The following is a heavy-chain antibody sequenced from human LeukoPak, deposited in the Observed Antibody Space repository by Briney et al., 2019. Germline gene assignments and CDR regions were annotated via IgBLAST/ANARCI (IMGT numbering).Heavy chain of an antibody. V-gene: IGHV3-7*01. CDR2: IKQDGSEK. CDR1: GFTFSSYW. J-gene: IGHJ1*01. CDR3: ARDAQPQYSSGSLYAEYFQH. Sequence: GGSLRLSCAASGFTFSSYWMSWVRQAPGKGLEWVANIKQDGSEKYYVDSVKGRFTISRDNAKNSLYLQMNSLRAEDTAVYYCARDAQPQYSSGSLYAEYFQHWGQGTLVTVSS. D-gene: IGHD6-19*01.